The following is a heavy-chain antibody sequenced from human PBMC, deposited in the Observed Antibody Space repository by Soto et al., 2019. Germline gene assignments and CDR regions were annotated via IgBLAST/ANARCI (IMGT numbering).Heavy chain of an antibody. D-gene: IGHD3-10*01. CDR2: IYYTGST. J-gene: IGHJ4*02. CDR1: GDSLSYSY. Sequence: QVQLQESGPGLVKPSETLSLTCTVSGDSLSYSYWSWIRQPPGKGLEWIVYIYYTGSTNYNPSLKSRVTISLDTSKNRFSLKLTSVAAADTAVYYCARSIDYFGSGSHYYFDYWGQGTLVTVSS. V-gene: IGHV4-59*01. CDR3: ARSIDYFGSGSHYYFDY.